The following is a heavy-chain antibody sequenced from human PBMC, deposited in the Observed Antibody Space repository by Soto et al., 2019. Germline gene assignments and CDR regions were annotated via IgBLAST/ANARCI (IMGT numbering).Heavy chain of an antibody. CDR3: ERFRGGDENNWFDP. CDR2: IYYSGST. J-gene: IGHJ5*02. D-gene: IGHD2-21*01. V-gene: IGHV4-39*01. CDR1: GGSISSSSYY. Sequence: QLQLQESGPGLVKPSETLSLTCTVSGGSISSSSYYWGWIRQPPGKGLEWIGSIYYSGSTYYNPSLKSRVTIYVDTSKNQFSQKLSSVTAADTAVYYCERFRGGDENNWFDPWGQGNLVTVSS.